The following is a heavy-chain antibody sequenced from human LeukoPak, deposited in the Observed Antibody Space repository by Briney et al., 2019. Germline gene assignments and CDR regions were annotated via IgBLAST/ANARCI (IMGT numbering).Heavy chain of an antibody. Sequence: GGSLRLSCAASGFTFSSYGMHWVRQAPGKGLEWVAVISYDGSNKYYADSVKGRFTISRDNSKNTLYLRMNSLRAEDTAVYYCAKARLGLYYYYYGMDVWGQGTTATVSS. V-gene: IGHV3-30*18. J-gene: IGHJ6*02. D-gene: IGHD1-26*01. CDR2: ISYDGSNK. CDR1: GFTFSSYG. CDR3: AKARLGLYYYYYGMDV.